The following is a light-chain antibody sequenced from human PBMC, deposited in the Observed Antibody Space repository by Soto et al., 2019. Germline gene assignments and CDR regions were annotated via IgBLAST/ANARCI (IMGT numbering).Light chain of an antibody. CDR1: QSVLSSSNSKNC. CDR3: QNYSTIPWT. CDR2: WAS. J-gene: IGKJ1*01. Sequence: DIVMTQSPDSLAVSLGQRATINCTSSQSVLSSSNSKNCLAWYQQKSGQPPKLLIYWASTRESGVPDQFSGSGSGTDFTLTISSLQAEDVAAYYFQNYSTIPWTFGQGTRVEIK. V-gene: IGKV4-1*01.